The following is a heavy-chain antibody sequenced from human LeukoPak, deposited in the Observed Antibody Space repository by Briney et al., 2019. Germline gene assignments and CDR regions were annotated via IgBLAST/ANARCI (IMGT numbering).Heavy chain of an antibody. CDR3: ARHGPNYDILTPDAFDI. V-gene: IGHV4-59*08. J-gene: IGHJ3*02. Sequence: PSETLSLTCTVSGGSISSYYWSWIRQPPGKGLEWIGYIYYSGSTNYNPSLKSRVTISVDTSKNQFSLKLSSVTAADTAVYYCARHGPNYDILTPDAFDIWGQGTMVTVSS. CDR1: GGSISSYY. CDR2: IYYSGST. D-gene: IGHD3-9*01.